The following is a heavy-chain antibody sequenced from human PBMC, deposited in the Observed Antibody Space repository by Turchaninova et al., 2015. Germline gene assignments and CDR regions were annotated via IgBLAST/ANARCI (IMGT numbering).Heavy chain of an antibody. J-gene: IGHJ4*02. V-gene: IGHV1-18*01. CDR2: TSADNSDI. CDR3: ARDFVSDYVYDY. D-gene: IGHD4-17*01. CDR1: GDTCRKYG. Sequence: QIQLVQSGTEVKTHGASVKVTCQASGDTCRKYGISWVRQAPGQGLELMGWTSADNSDIKYVPKFQGRVTMTTDTSTSTAYIELRDLRSDDTAVYFCARDFVSDYVYDYWGQGTLVTVSS.